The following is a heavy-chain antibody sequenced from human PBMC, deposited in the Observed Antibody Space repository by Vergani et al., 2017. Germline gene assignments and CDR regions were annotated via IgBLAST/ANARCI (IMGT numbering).Heavy chain of an antibody. CDR1: GGSISSGGYY. V-gene: IGHV4-31*03. D-gene: IGHD3-3*01. J-gene: IGHJ4*02. Sequence: QVQLQESGPGLVKPSQTLSLTCTVSGGSISSGGYYWSWIRQHPGKGLEWIGYIYYSWSTYYNPSLKSRVTISVDTSKNQFSLKLSSVTAADTAVYYCARSSLEWLLSYYFDYWGQGTLVTVSS. CDR2: IYYSWST. CDR3: ARSSLEWLLSYYFDY.